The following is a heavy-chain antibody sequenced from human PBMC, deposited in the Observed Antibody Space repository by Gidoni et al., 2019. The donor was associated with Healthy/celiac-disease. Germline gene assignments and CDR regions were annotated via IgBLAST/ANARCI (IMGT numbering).Heavy chain of an antibody. J-gene: IGHJ6*02. CDR3: ARGDWVVTAIGGGSYYYYGMDV. V-gene: IGHV1-69*01. D-gene: IGHD2-21*02. CDR2: IIPIFGTA. Sequence: QVQLVQSGAEVKKPGSSVKVSCKASGGTFSSYAISWVRQAPGQGLEWMGGIIPIFGTANYAQKFQGRVTITADESTSTAYMELSSLRSEDTAVYYCARGDWVVTAIGGGSYYYYGMDVWGQGTTVTVSS. CDR1: GGTFSSYA.